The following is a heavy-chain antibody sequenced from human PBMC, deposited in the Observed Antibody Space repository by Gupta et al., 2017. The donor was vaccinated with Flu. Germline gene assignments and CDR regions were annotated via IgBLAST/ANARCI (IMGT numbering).Heavy chain of an antibody. CDR1: GFTISTYG. V-gene: IGHV3-33*01. Sequence: QEQLVESGGGVVQPGRSLRLSCAPSGFTISTYGMHWVRQAPGKGLEWVAVIWYAGTNKYYAESVKGRFTISRDNSKNTVYLEMNSLRAEDTAVYYCTRDRYGSGRYGMDVWGQGTTVTVSS. J-gene: IGHJ6*02. D-gene: IGHD3-10*01. CDR3: TRDRYGSGRYGMDV. CDR2: IWYAGTNK.